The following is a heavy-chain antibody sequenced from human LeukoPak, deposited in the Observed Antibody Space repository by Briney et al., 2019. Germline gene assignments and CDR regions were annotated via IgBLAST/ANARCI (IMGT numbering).Heavy chain of an antibody. J-gene: IGHJ4*02. CDR2: ISSHSSYI. D-gene: IGHD5-24*01. CDR1: GFTFRSYS. V-gene: IGHV3-21*01. CDR3: ARDHRDGFLDY. Sequence: PGRTLRLSYAASGFTFRSYSMNWVRQARRKALEDVSAISSHSSYIYYADSVKARFTIPRDNAKNSLYLQMNSLRAEDPAVYYCARDHRDGFLDYWGQGTLVTVSS.